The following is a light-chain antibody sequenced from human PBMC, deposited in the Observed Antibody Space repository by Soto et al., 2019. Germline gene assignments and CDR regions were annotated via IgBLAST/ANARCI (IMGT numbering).Light chain of an antibody. CDR1: SSDVGGYNY. J-gene: IGLJ3*02. CDR2: EVS. CDR3: RSYAGRISWV. V-gene: IGLV2-8*01. Sequence: QSALTQPPSASGSPGQSVTISCTGTSSDVGGYNYVSWFQQRPGKAPKVMIYEVSKRPSGVPDRFSGSKSGNTASLTVSGLQAEDEGDYYCRSYAGRISWVFGGGTKLTVL.